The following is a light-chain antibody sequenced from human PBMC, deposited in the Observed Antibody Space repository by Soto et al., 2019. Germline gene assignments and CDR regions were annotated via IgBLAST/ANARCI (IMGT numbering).Light chain of an antibody. J-gene: IGKJ4*01. CDR2: AAS. CDR3: QQANSFPLT. V-gene: IGKV1-12*01. Sequence: DIQMTQSPSSVSASVGDRVTITCRASQGISGWLAWYQQKPGKAPTLLIYAASTLQSGVPSRFSGSGSGTDFTLTISSLQPEDFATYSCQQANSFPLTFGGGTKVEIK. CDR1: QGISGW.